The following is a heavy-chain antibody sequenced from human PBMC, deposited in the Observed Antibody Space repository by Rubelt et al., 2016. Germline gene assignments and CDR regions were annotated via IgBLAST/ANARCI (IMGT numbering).Heavy chain of an antibody. CDR3: ARGLGLGYSSSWFNWFDP. V-gene: IGHV1-3*01. CDR1: GYTFTSYA. Sequence: QVQLVQSGAEVKKPGASVKVSCKASGYTFTSYAMHWVRQAPGQRLEWMGWINAGNGNTKYSQKFQGRVTITSDTSASTAYRELSSLISEDTAVYYCARGLGLGYSSSWFNWFDPWGQGTLVTVSS. CDR2: INAGNGNT. D-gene: IGHD6-13*01. J-gene: IGHJ5*02.